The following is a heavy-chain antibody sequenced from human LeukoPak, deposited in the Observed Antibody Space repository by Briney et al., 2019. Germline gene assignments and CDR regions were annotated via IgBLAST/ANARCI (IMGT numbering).Heavy chain of an antibody. V-gene: IGHV4-34*01. Sequence: PSETLSPTCAVYGGSFSGYYWSWIRQPPGKGLEWIGEINHSGSTNYNPSLKSRVTISVDTSKNQFSLKLSSVTAANTAVYYCAAKYSSSPFVRWGQGTLVTVSS. CDR2: INHSGST. CDR1: GGSFSGYY. CDR3: AAKYSSSPFVR. D-gene: IGHD6-6*01. J-gene: IGHJ4*02.